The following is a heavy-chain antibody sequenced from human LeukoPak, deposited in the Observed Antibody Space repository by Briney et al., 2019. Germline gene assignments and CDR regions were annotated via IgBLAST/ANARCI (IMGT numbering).Heavy chain of an antibody. D-gene: IGHD2-8*01. Sequence: GGSLRLSCAASGFTFSSYGMHWVRQAPGKGLEWVAVISYDGSNKYYADSVKGRFTISRDNSKNTLYLQMNSLRAEDTAVYYCAKGPLYGPLDYWGQGTLVTVSS. J-gene: IGHJ4*02. V-gene: IGHV3-30*18. CDR2: ISYDGSNK. CDR1: GFTFSSYG. CDR3: AKGPLYGPLDY.